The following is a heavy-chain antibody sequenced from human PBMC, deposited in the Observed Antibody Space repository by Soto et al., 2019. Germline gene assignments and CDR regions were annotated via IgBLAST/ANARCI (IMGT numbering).Heavy chain of an antibody. V-gene: IGHV4-34*01. CDR2: IDHGGGT. CDR1: GGSFSGYY. D-gene: IGHD5-12*01. Sequence: QVQLQQWGAGLLKPSETLSLTCAVYGGSFSGYYWTWIRQPPGKGLEWIGEIDHGGGTNYNPSLKGRVPRSIDTSKNQFSLKLNSVTAADTAVYYCARGSGDGYKRDYWGQGTLVSVSS. J-gene: IGHJ4*02. CDR3: ARGSGDGYKRDY.